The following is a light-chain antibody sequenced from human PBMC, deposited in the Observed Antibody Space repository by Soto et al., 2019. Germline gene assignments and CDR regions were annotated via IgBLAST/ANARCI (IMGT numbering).Light chain of an antibody. CDR2: GAS. CDR1: QSVSSD. J-gene: IGKJ2*01. V-gene: IGKV3-15*01. Sequence: EIVMTQSPATLSVSPGERATLSCRASQSVSSDLAWYLQKPGQAPRLLVYGASTRATGMPARISGSGSGTEFTLTISSLQSEDFAVYYCQQYNNWPHTFGQGTKLEIK. CDR3: QQYNNWPHT.